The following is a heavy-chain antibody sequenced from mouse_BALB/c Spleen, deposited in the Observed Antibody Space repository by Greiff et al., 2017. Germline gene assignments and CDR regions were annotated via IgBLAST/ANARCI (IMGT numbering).Heavy chain of an antibody. CDR3: ASDGYYEGNYAMDY. V-gene: IGHV2-9*02. D-gene: IGHD2-3*01. CDR2: IWAGGST. J-gene: IGHJ4*01. CDR1: GFSLTSYG. Sequence: VMLVESGPGLVAPSQSLSITCTVSGFSLTSYGVHWVRQPPGKGLEWLGVIWAGGSTNYNSALMSRLSISKDNSKSQVFLKMNSLQTDDTAMYYCASDGYYEGNYAMDYWGQGTSVTVSS.